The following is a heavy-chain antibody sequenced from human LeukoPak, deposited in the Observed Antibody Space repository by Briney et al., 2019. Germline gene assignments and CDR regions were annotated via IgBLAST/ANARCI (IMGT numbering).Heavy chain of an antibody. CDR2: ISSSSSYI. Sequence: PGGSLRLSCAASGFTFSSYSMSWVREAPGKGLEWVSSISSSSSYIYYADSVKGRFTISRDNAKNSLYLQMNSLRAEDTAVYYCARCERYCSGGSCIIYYYYYMDLWGKGTTVTISS. CDR3: ARCERYCSGGSCIIYYYYYMDL. J-gene: IGHJ6*03. D-gene: IGHD2-15*01. V-gene: IGHV3-21*01. CDR1: GFTFSSYS.